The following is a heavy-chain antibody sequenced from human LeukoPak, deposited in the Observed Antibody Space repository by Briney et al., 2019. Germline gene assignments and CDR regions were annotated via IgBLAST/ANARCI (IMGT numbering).Heavy chain of an antibody. D-gene: IGHD2-15*01. Sequence: SGGSLRLSCAASGFTVSSNYMSWVRQAPGKGLEWVSVIYSGGSTYYADSVKGRFTISRDNSKNTLYLQMNSLGAEDTAVYYCARDRGVVGDAFDIWGQGTMVTVSS. CDR2: IYSGGST. J-gene: IGHJ3*02. CDR1: GFTVSSNY. CDR3: ARDRGVVGDAFDI. V-gene: IGHV3-66*01.